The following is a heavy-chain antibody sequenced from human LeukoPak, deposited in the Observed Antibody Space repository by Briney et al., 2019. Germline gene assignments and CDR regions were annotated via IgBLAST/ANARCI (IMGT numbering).Heavy chain of an antibody. D-gene: IGHD3-9*01. Sequence: ASVKVSCKVSGYTLTELSMHWVRQAPGKGLEWMGGFDPEDGETIYAQKFQGRVTVTEDTSTDTADMELSSLRSEDTAVYYCATGLRDDILTGYSNLLDYWGQGTLVTVSS. CDR3: ATGLRDDILTGYSNLLDY. CDR1: GYTLTELS. V-gene: IGHV1-24*01. J-gene: IGHJ4*02. CDR2: FDPEDGET.